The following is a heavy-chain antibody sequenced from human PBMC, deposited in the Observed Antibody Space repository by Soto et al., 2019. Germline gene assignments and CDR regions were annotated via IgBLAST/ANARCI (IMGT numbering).Heavy chain of an antibody. CDR2: IYYSGST. CDR1: GGSISSSSYY. J-gene: IGHJ5*02. D-gene: IGHD6-13*01. Sequence: SETLSLTCTVSGGSISSSSYYWGWIRQPPGKGLEWIGSIYYSGSTYYNPSLKSRVTISVDTSKNQFSLKLSSVTAADTAVYYCARLIAAAEYAEIVLYNWFDPWGQGTLVTVSS. CDR3: ARLIAAAEYAEIVLYNWFDP. V-gene: IGHV4-39*01.